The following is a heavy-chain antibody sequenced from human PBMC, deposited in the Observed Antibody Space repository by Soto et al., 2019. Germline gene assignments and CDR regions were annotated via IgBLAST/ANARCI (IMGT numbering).Heavy chain of an antibody. CDR3: VKDLGRRYYEEFDY. CDR2: ISGGGDST. J-gene: IGHJ4*02. D-gene: IGHD1-26*01. Sequence: EVQLLESGGGLVQPGESLRLSCAASGFTFSNFAMSWVRQAPGKGLEWVSDISGGGDSTYYAGSVKGRFTISRDNSKNTLYLQMYNLRAEDTALYYCVKDLGRRYYEEFDYWGQGTLVTVSS. CDR1: GFTFSNFA. V-gene: IGHV3-23*01.